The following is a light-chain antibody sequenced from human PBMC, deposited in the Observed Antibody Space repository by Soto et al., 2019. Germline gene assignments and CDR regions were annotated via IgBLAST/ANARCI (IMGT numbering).Light chain of an antibody. CDR3: SSYTSSHGYV. V-gene: IGLV2-14*01. J-gene: IGLJ1*01. Sequence: CSLNQPPSTSVSPGESLTISCTETSSDVGGYDYVSWYQQRPGQAPKLMIYEVSNRPSGVSNRFSGSKSGNTASLTISGLQAEDEADYFCSSYTSSHGYVVGTGTKVNV. CDR1: SSDVGGYDY. CDR2: EVS.